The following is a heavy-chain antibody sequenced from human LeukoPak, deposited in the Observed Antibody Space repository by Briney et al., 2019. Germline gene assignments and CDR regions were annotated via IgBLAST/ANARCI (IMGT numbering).Heavy chain of an antibody. Sequence: PGGSLRLSCAASGFTFSSYSMNWVRQAPGKGLEWVSSISSSSSYIYYADSVKGRFTISRDNAKNSLYLQMNSLRAEDTAVYYCARDSSGWQYFDYWGQGTLVTVSS. CDR3: ARDSSGWQYFDY. V-gene: IGHV3-21*01. CDR1: GFTFSSYS. J-gene: IGHJ4*02. D-gene: IGHD6-19*01. CDR2: ISSSSSYI.